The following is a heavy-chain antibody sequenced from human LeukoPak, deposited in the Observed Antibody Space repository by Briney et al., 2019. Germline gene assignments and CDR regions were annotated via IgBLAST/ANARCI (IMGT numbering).Heavy chain of an antibody. D-gene: IGHD6-6*01. CDR1: GGSISSGGYY. CDR2: IYHSGST. CDR3: ARDSGYGYSSSSCFDY. Sequence: SETLSLTCTVSGGSISSGGYYWSWIRQPPGKGLEWIGYIYHSGSTYYNPSLKSRVTISEDRSKNQFSLKLSSVTAADTAVYYCARDSGYGYSSSSCFDYWGQGTLVTVSS. V-gene: IGHV4-30-2*01. J-gene: IGHJ4*02.